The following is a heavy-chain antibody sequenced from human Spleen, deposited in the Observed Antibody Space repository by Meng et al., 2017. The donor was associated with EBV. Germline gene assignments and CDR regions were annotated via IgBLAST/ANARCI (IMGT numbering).Heavy chain of an antibody. V-gene: IGHV4-4*02. J-gene: IGHJ4*02. CDR1: GGSIRSVNW. CDR2: FFHSGNT. CDR3: AAVLASTGTK. Sequence: VTLTAAGQGLVKPSGTLSLTCVVSGGSIRSVNWWSWVRQPPGKGLEWIADFFHSGNTNYNASLKSRVSISVDKSKNQFSLDLTSVTAADTAVYYCAAVLASTGTKWGQGTLVTVSS. D-gene: IGHD1-7*01.